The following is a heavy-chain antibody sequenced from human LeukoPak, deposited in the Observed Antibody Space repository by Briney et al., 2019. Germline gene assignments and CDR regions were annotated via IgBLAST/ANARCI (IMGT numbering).Heavy chain of an antibody. CDR2: IKQDGSEK. D-gene: IGHD3-22*01. CDR1: GFTFSRYW. J-gene: IGHJ3*02. CDR3: ARDWDYFDSSGSYFRVVCAFDI. V-gene: IGHV3-7*01. Sequence: GGSLRLSCAASGFTFSRYWMSWVRQAPGKGLEWVANIKQDGSEKYYVDSVKGRFTISRDNAKNSLYLQMNSLRAEDTAVYYCARDWDYFDSSGSYFRVVCAFDIWGQGTMVTVSS.